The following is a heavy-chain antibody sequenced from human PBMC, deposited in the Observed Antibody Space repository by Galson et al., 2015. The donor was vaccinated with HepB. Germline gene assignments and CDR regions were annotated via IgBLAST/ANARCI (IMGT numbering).Heavy chain of an antibody. CDR1: GFTFSSYG. V-gene: IGHV3-30*18. CDR3: AQIAYSSTLGAFDI. D-gene: IGHD6-13*01. CDR2: ISYDGSNK. Sequence: SLRLSCAASGFTFSSYGMHWVRQAPGKGLEWVAVISYDGSNKYYADSVKGRFTISRDNSKNTLYLQMNSLRAEDTAVYYCAQIAYSSTLGAFDIWGQGTMVTVSS. J-gene: IGHJ3*02.